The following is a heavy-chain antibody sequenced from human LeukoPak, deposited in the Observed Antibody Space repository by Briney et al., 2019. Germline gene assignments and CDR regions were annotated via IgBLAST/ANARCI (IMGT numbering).Heavy chain of an antibody. CDR3: ARAWVYDYYYYGMDV. V-gene: IGHV4-59*12. Sequence: SETLSLTCTVSGGSISSYYWSWIRQPPGKGLEWIGYIYYSGSTNYNPSLKSRVTISVDTSKNQFSLKLSSVTAADTAVYYCARAWVYDYYYYGMDVWGQGTTVTVSS. CDR2: IYYSGST. CDR1: GGSISSYY. J-gene: IGHJ6*02. D-gene: IGHD2-8*01.